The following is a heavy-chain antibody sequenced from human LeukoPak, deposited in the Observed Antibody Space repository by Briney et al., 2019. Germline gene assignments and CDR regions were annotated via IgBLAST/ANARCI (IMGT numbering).Heavy chain of an antibody. J-gene: IGHJ6*02. CDR2: ISYDGSDK. D-gene: IGHD3-9*01. CDR3: ARDGHGDGILSGYSYFGMDV. Sequence: GGSLRLSCAASGFTFRSYAMHWVRQAPGKGPEWVAVISYDGSDKYYADSVKGRFTISRDNAKNSLYLQMNSLRAEDTAVYFCARDGHGDGILSGYSYFGMDVWGQGTTVTVSS. CDR1: GFTFRSYA. V-gene: IGHV3-30*07.